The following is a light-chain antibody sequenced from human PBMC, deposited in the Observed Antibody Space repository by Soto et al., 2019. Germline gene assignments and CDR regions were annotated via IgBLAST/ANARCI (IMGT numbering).Light chain of an antibody. CDR2: DAS. J-gene: IGKJ4*01. V-gene: IGKV3-11*01. Sequence: EIVLTQSPATLSLSPGERATLSCRASQSVSGYLDWYQQKPGQAPRLLMYDASNRATGIPARFSGSGSGTDFTLTISSLEPEDFAVYYCQQRSNWPSTFGGGTKVEIK. CDR3: QQRSNWPST. CDR1: QSVSGY.